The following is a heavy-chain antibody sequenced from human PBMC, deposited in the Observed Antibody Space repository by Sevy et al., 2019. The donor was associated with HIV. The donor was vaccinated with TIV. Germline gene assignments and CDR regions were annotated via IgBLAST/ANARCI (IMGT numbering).Heavy chain of an antibody. Sequence: GGSLRLSCAASGFTFSIYTMSWVRQAPGKGLECVSYIVGSCRTIYYADSVKGRFTISRDNAKNSLYLQMNSLRAEDTAVYYCAREIVGGPFDIWGQGTMVTDSS. CDR1: GFTFSIYT. J-gene: IGHJ3*02. D-gene: IGHD1-26*01. CDR3: AREIVGGPFDI. CDR2: IVGSCRTI. V-gene: IGHV3-48*01.